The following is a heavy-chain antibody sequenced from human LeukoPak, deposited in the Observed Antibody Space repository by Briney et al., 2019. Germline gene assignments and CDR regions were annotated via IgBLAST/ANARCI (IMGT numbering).Heavy chain of an antibody. CDR1: GGSFSGYY. Sequence: SETLSLTCAVYGGSFSGYYWSWIRQPPGKGLEWIGEINHSGSTNYNPSLKSRVTISVDTSKNQFSLKLSSVTAADTAVYYCARRWTADAFDIWGQGTLVTVSS. D-gene: IGHD3/OR15-3a*01. CDR2: INHSGST. J-gene: IGHJ3*02. CDR3: ARRWTADAFDI. V-gene: IGHV4-34*01.